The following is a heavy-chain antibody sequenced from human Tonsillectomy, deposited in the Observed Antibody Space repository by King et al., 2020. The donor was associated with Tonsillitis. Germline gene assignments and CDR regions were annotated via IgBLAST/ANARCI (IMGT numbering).Heavy chain of an antibody. Sequence: QLVQSGAEVKKPGASVKVSCKASGYIFTGYYMHWVRQAPGQGLECVGWINPNSGETDFAQKFQGRVTMTRDTSISIAYMELSRLRSDDTAVYYCARGGYSCHDPFYYWGQGTLVTVSS. D-gene: IGHD5-12*01. CDR1: GYIFTGYY. CDR2: INPNSGET. J-gene: IGHJ4*02. CDR3: ARGGYSCHDPFYY. V-gene: IGHV1-2*02.